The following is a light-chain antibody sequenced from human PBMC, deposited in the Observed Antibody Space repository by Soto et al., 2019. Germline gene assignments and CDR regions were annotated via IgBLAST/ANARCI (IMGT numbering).Light chain of an antibody. CDR3: QQRSNWPPKIT. CDR1: QSVSIY. CDR2: DAS. J-gene: IGKJ5*01. Sequence: NVLAQYPATLSLSPGERATLSCMASQSVSIYLAWYQQKPGQAPRLLIYDASNRATGIPARFSGSGSGTDFTLTISSLEPEDFAVYYCQQRSNWPPKITFGQGTRLEIK. V-gene: IGKV3-11*01.